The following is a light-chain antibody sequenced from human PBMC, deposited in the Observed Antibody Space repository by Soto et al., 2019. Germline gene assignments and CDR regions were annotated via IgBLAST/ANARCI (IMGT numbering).Light chain of an antibody. CDR1: QGVRNY. V-gene: IGKV1-33*01. J-gene: IGKJ2*03. CDR3: QHYHNLPYS. CDR2: DAS. Sequence: DIQLTQSPSSLSASVGDRVTFTCQASQGVRNYLNWYQQKSGQAPKLLIYDASNLETGVPSRFSGSGSGTDFTFTINSLQPEDIATYYCQHYHNLPYSFGQGTKVDIK.